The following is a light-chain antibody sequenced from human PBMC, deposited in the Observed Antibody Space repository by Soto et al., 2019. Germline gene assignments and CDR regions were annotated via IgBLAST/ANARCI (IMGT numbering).Light chain of an antibody. CDR1: SSDVGRYNY. CDR3: TSYSTGSTYV. Sequence: QSALTQPASVSGSPGQSITISCTGTSSDVGRYNYVSWYQHYTGKAPKLLIYDVSNRSSGVSNRFSGSKSGNTASLTISGLQAEDEADYYCTSYSTGSTYVFGSGTKLTVL. V-gene: IGLV2-14*03. CDR2: DVS. J-gene: IGLJ1*01.